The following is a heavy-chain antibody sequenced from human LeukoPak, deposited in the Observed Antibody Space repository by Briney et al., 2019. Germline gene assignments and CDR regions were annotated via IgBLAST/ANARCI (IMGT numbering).Heavy chain of an antibody. D-gene: IGHD1-1*01. CDR2: IIPIFGTA. J-gene: IGHJ5*02. CDR1: GGTFSSYA. V-gene: IGHV1-69*05. Sequence: SVKVSCKASGGTFSSYAISWVRQAPGQGLEWMGGIIPIFGTANYAQKFQGRVTITTDESTSTAYMELSSLRSEDTAVYYCASWVGRQVGRNWFDPWGQGTLVTVSS. CDR3: ASWVGRQVGRNWFDP.